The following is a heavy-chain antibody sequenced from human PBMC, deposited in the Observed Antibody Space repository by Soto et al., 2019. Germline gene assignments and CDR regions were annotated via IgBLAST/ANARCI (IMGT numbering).Heavy chain of an antibody. J-gene: IGHJ6*03. CDR1: GCGFSSNT. Sequence: GTSVEVRCKACGCGFSSNTRSWVRQAQGQGLEWMGRIIPILGIANYAQKFQGRVTITADKSTSTAYMELSSLRSEDTAVYYCAAGSGSQYYYYYMDVWGKGTTVTVSS. V-gene: IGHV1-69*02. D-gene: IGHD3-10*01. CDR3: AAGSGSQYYYYYMDV. CDR2: IIPILGIA.